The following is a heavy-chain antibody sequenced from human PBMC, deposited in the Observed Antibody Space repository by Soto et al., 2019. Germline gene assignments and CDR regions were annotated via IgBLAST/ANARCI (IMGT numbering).Heavy chain of an antibody. D-gene: IGHD2-2*01. CDR1: CGSISSSNW. V-gene: IGHV4-4*02. CDR3: ARRHCSSTSCSGKYAWFDP. Sequence: SETLSLTCAVSCGSISSSNWWTWVRQPPGKGLEWIGEIYHSGSTNYNLSLKSRVTISVDKSKKQFSLKLESVTAADTAVYYCARRHCSSTSCSGKYAWFDPWAREPWSPSPQ. CDR2: IYHSGST. J-gene: IGHJ5*02.